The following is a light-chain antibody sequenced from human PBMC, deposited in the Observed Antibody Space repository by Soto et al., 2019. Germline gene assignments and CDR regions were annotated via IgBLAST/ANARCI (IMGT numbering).Light chain of an antibody. V-gene: IGKV3-20*01. CDR2: GAS. J-gene: IGKJ4*01. Sequence: EIVLTQSPGTLSLSPGERATLSCRASQSVDSNYLAWYQQKPGQAPRFLIYGASSRATGIPDRFSGSGSGTEFTLTISSLQSEDFAVYYCQQYSNWPLTFGGGTKVDIK. CDR3: QQYSNWPLT. CDR1: QSVDSNY.